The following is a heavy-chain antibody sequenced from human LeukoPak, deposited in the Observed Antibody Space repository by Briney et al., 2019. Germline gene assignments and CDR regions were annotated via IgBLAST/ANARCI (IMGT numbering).Heavy chain of an antibody. J-gene: IGHJ4*02. CDR1: GGTFSSYA. D-gene: IGHD6-19*01. V-gene: IGHV1-69*05. CDR2: IIPTFDTA. CDR3: ASHLGYSSGWYYFDY. Sequence: SVKVSCKASGGTFSSYAISWVRQAPGQGLKWMGGIIPTFDTANYAQKFQGRVTITTDESTSTAYMELSSLRSEDTAVYYCASHLGYSSGWYYFDYWGRGTLVTVSS.